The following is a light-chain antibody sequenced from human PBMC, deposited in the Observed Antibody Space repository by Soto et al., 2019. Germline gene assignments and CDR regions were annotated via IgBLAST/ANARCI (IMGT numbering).Light chain of an antibody. CDR1: SSDVGSYNY. CDR3: QTWGTGSWV. J-gene: IGLJ3*02. V-gene: IGLV2-14*01. Sequence: QSVLTQPASVSGSPGQSITISCTGTSSDVGSYNYISWYQQHPGKAPKLMIYEVSNRPSGVSNRFSGSKSGNTASLTISGLQAEDEADYYCQTWGTGSWVFGGGTKLTVL. CDR2: EVS.